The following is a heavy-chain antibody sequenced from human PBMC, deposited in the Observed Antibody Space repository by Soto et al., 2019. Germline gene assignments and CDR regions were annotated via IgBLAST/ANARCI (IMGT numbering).Heavy chain of an antibody. J-gene: IGHJ5*02. D-gene: IGHD6-6*01. CDR2: IIPIFGTA. Sequence: AASVKVSCKASGGTFSSYAISWVRQAPGQGLEWMGGIIPIFGTANYAQKFQGRVTITADESTSTAYMELSSLRSEDTAVYYCARDPVYSSSPPNWFDPWGQGTLVTVSS. CDR1: GGTFSSYA. CDR3: ARDPVYSSSPPNWFDP. V-gene: IGHV1-69*13.